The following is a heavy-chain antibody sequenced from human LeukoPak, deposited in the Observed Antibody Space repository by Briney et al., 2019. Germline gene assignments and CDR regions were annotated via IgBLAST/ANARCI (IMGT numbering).Heavy chain of an antibody. Sequence: GGSLRLSCAASGFTFSTYAMNWVRQAPGKGLEWVANIKQDGSEKYYVDSVKGRFTISRDNAKNSLYLQMNSLRAEDTAVYYCARDSLGYFDYWGQGTLVTVSS. CDR3: ARDSLGYFDY. CDR1: GFTFSTYA. D-gene: IGHD3-16*01. J-gene: IGHJ4*02. CDR2: IKQDGSEK. V-gene: IGHV3-7*01.